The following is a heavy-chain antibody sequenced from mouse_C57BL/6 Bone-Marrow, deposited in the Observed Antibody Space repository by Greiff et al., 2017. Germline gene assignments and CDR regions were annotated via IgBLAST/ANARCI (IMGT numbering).Heavy chain of an antibody. J-gene: IGHJ2*01. Sequence: VQLQQPGAELVKPGASVKLSCKASGYTFTSYWMQWVKQRPGQGLEWIGEIDPSDSYTHYNQKFKGKATLTVDTSSSTAYMQLSSLTSEDSAVYYCAREDSNYLYYFDYWGQGTTLTVSS. CDR3: AREDSNYLYYFDY. V-gene: IGHV1-50*01. CDR2: IDPSDSYT. D-gene: IGHD2-5*01. CDR1: GYTFTSYW.